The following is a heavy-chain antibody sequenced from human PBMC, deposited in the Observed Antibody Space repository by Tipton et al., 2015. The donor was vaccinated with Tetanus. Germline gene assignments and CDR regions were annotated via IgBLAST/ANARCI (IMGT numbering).Heavy chain of an antibody. V-gene: IGHV1-69*01. D-gene: IGHD3-22*01. CDR1: GGTFTNYA. Sequence: QLVQSGAEMKKPGSSVKVSCKASGGTFTNYALSWVRQAPGQGLEWVGGITPIFGTTNYAPKFQGRVTITADESTNTAYMELSSLRSEDTAVYYCARVASSGYYYALGYWGQGTLVTVSS. CDR3: ARVASSGYYYALGY. J-gene: IGHJ4*02. CDR2: ITPIFGTT.